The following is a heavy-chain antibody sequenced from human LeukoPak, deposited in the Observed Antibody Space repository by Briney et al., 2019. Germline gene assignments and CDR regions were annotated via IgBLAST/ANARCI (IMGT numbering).Heavy chain of an antibody. J-gene: IGHJ4*02. CDR3: ARVDLYCSSTSCYSFDY. V-gene: IGHV5-51*01. CDR1: GCSFTSYW. CDR2: IYPGDSDT. D-gene: IGHD2-2*01. Sequence: GESLKISCKGSGCSFTSYWIAWVRQMPGKGLEWMGIIYPGDSDTRYSPFFQGQVTISADKSISTAYLRWSSLKASDTAMYYCARVDLYCSSTSCYSFDYWGQGTLVTVFS.